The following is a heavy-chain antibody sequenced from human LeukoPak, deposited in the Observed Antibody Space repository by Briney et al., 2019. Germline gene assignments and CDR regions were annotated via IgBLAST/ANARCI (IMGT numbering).Heavy chain of an antibody. V-gene: IGHV4-59*02. CDR2: ISHTDTI. J-gene: IGHJ6*03. D-gene: IGHD3-16*01. CDR1: GGSVSSYY. CDR3: ARHEYRLLYTYYYYYMDV. Sequence: SDTLSITCTVSGGSVSSYYRNWVRQTPGQGLESIGYISHTDTIAYGPALRSRVPMSLDTSMNQFSLKLQSVTAADTGVYYCARHEYRLLYTYYYYYMDVWGKGTTVTISS.